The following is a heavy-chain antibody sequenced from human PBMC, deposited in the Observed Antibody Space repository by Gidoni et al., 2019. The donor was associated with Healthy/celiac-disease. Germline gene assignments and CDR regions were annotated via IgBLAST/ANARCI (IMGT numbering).Heavy chain of an antibody. D-gene: IGHD3-10*01. CDR3: ARDPVRPRGYFDY. CDR1: GFPFSDYY. CDR2: ISSSGSTI. J-gene: IGHJ4*02. V-gene: IGHV3-11*01. Sequence: QVQLVESGGGLVKPGGSLRLSCEASGFPFSDYYMRWIRQAPGKGLEWVSYISSSGSTIYYADAVKGRFTISRDNAKNSLYLQMNSLRAEDTAVYYCARDPVRPRGYFDYWGQGTLVTVSS.